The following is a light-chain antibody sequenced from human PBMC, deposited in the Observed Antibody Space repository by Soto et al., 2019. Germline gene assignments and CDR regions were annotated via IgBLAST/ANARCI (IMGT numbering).Light chain of an antibody. Sequence: IHISQSPSSLSVNVGDRVTITCRTSQNINAWLAWYQQRPGQAPKLLIYDASTVQSGVPSRFSGSGSGTEFTLTISSLQPEDIATYYCQQYETLPITFGQGTRLEI. J-gene: IGKJ5*01. V-gene: IGKV1-5*01. CDR1: QNINAW. CDR2: DAS. CDR3: QQYETLPIT.